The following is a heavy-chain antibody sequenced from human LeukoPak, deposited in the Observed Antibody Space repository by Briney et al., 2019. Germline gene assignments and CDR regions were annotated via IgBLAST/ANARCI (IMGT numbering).Heavy chain of an antibody. V-gene: IGHV1-2*02. Sequence: ASVKVSCKASGYTFTGYYMHWVRQAPGQGLEWMGWINPNSGGTNYAQKFQGRVTMTRDTSISTAYMELSRLRSDDTAVYYCARAYLVADDAFDIWGQGTMVTVSS. CDR3: ARAYLVADDAFDI. CDR1: GYTFTGYY. D-gene: IGHD5-12*01. J-gene: IGHJ3*02. CDR2: INPNSGGT.